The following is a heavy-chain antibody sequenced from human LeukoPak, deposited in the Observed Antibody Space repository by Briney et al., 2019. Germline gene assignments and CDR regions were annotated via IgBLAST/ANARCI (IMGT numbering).Heavy chain of an antibody. D-gene: IGHD3-10*01. J-gene: IGHJ4*02. CDR3: AKVRYGVHAAYLDY. CDR1: GGTFSSYA. V-gene: IGHV1-69*05. CDR2: IIPIFGTA. Sequence: SVKVSCKASGGTFSSYAISWVRQAPGQGLEWMGRIIPIFGTANYAQKFQGRVTITTDESTSTAYMELSSLRSEDTAVYYCAKVRYGVHAAYLDYSGQRALVTVSP.